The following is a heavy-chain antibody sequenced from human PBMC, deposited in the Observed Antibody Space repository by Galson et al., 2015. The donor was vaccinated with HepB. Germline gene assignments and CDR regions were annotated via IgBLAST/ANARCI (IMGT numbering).Heavy chain of an antibody. J-gene: IGHJ6*02. Sequence: SLRLSCAASEFTFSSYRMNWVRQAPGKGLEWVANINPDGSEKYYVASLKGRFTIPRDNAKNSLYLQMDSLRAEDTAVYYCARRISLVRGIITKPDYYYGMDVWGQGTTVTVAS. CDR2: INPDGSEK. V-gene: IGHV3-7*03. CDR3: ARRISLVRGIITKPDYYYGMDV. CDR1: EFTFSSYR. D-gene: IGHD3-10*01.